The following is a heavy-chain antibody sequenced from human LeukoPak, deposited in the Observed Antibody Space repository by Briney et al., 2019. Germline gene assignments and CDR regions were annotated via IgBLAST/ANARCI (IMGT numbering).Heavy chain of an antibody. D-gene: IGHD1-26*01. CDR3: ARATVGATSAFDY. J-gene: IGHJ4*02. CDR2: INWNGANT. Sequence: GGSLRLSCAASGFTFDDYVMSWVRQAPGKGLEWVSGINWNGANTGYSDSVKGRFTISRDNAKNSLYLQMNSLRAEDTAVYYCARATVGATSAFDYWGQGTLVTVSS. V-gene: IGHV3-20*04. CDR1: GFTFDDYV.